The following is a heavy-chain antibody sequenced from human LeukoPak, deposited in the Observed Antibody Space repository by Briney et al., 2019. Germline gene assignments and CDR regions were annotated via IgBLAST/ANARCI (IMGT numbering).Heavy chain of an antibody. CDR3: ARELLGHGYNSGDVDY. Sequence: GGSPRLSCAASGFTFSSYWMNWVRQAPGKGLEWVANIKQDGNEKYYVDSVKGRFTISRDNAKNSLYLQMNSLRAEDTAVYYCARELLGHGYNSGDVDYWGQGTLVTVSS. J-gene: IGHJ4*02. CDR1: GFTFSSYW. D-gene: IGHD5-24*01. CDR2: IKQDGNEK. V-gene: IGHV3-7*01.